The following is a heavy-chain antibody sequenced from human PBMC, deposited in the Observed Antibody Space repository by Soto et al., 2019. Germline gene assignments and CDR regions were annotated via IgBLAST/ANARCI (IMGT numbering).Heavy chain of an antibody. Sequence: QVQLVQSGAEVKKPGASVKVSCKASGYTFTNFGISWVRQAPGQGLEWMGWISAYNGNTNYAQNFQGRVTMTTDTATSPAYLERRSLRSDDTAVYYCASGVTPIDSRRKGTLVTVSS. CDR1: GYTFTNFG. D-gene: IGHD2-21*02. V-gene: IGHV1-18*01. CDR3: ASGVTPIDS. CDR2: ISAYNGNT. J-gene: IGHJ4*02.